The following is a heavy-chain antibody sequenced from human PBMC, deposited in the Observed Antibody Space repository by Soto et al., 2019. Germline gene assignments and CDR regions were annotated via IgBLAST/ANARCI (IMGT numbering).Heavy chain of an antibody. CDR1: GGSISSYY. Sequence: SETLSLTCTVSGGSISSYYWSWIRQPPGKGLEWIGYIYYSGSTNYNPTLKSRVTISVDTSKNQFSLKLSSVTAADTAVYYCARVERYSSSWYPNWFDPWGQGTLVTVSS. V-gene: IGHV4-59*01. CDR2: IYYSGST. D-gene: IGHD6-13*01. J-gene: IGHJ5*02. CDR3: ARVERYSSSWYPNWFDP.